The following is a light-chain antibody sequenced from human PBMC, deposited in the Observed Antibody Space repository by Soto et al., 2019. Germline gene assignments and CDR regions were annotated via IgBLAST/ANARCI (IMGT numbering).Light chain of an antibody. CDR1: QSLLHSNGFTY. CDR2: LGS. V-gene: IGKV2-28*01. CDR3: MQSPQPLGT. J-gene: IGKJ2*01. Sequence: DIVLTQSPRSLPVTPGEPASISCRSCQSLLHSNGFTYLDWYLQKPGQSPQLLIYLGSSRASGVADRFSGSGSGTDFTLKISRVEAEDVGIYYCMQSPQPLGTFGQGTMLEIK.